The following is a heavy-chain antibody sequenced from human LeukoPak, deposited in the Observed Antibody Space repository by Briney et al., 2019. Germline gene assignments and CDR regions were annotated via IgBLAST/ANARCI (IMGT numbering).Heavy chain of an antibody. J-gene: IGHJ4*02. CDR3: ARGQGRYYYGSGSYPFDY. D-gene: IGHD3-10*01. CDR2: IYYSGST. CDR1: GGSISSGGYY. V-gene: IGHV4-31*03. Sequence: SETLSLTCTVSGGSISSGGYYWSWIRQHPGKGLEWIGYIYYSGSTYYNPSLKSRVTISVDTSKNQFSLKLSSVTAADTAVYYCARGQGRYYYGSGSYPFDYWGQGTLVTVSS.